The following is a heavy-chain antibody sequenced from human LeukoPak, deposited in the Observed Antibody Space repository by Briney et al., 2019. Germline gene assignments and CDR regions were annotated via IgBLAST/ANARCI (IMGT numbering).Heavy chain of an antibody. V-gene: IGHV3-53*01. CDR2: IYSGGST. Sequence: GGALRVSFVASGLTDSSNYMSGVGQAPGKGRAGVSVIYSGGSTYYADSVKGRFTISRDNSKNTLYLQMNSRRAEDTAVYYCVGYGDYVRGRIDYWGQGTLVTVSS. CDR1: GLTDSSNY. D-gene: IGHD4-17*01. CDR3: VGYGDYVRGRIDY. J-gene: IGHJ4*02.